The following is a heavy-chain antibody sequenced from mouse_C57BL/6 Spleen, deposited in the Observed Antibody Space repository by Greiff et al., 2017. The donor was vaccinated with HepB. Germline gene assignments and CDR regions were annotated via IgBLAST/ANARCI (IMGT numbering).Heavy chain of an antibody. D-gene: IGHD4-1*01. J-gene: IGHJ4*01. Sequence: EVQLQQSGPELVKPGASVKISCKASGYTFTDYYMNWVKQSHGKSLEWIGDINPNNGGTSYNQKFKGKATLTVDKSSSTAYMELRSLTSEDSAVYYCARVNWDGYAMDYWGQGTSVTVSS. CDR1: GYTFTDYY. V-gene: IGHV1-26*01. CDR3: ARVNWDGYAMDY. CDR2: INPNNGGT.